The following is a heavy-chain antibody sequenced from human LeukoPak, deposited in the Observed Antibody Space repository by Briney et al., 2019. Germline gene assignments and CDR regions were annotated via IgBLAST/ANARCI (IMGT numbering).Heavy chain of an antibody. CDR1: GGTFSSYV. D-gene: IGHD2-2*01. CDR2: IIPILGIA. Sequence: SVKVSCKASGGTFSSYVISWVRQAPGQGLEWMGRIIPILGIANYAQKFQGRVTITADKSTSTAYMELSSLRSDDTAVYYCARYCSSTSCYEPPYYYYGMDVWGQGTTVTVSS. CDR3: ARYCSSTSCYEPPYYYYGMDV. V-gene: IGHV1-69*04. J-gene: IGHJ6*02.